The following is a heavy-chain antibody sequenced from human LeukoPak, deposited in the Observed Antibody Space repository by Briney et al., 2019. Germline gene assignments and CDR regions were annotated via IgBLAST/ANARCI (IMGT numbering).Heavy chain of an antibody. J-gene: IGHJ4*02. Sequence: PGGSLRLSCAASGFTFSSYAMSWVRQAPGKGLEWVSAISGSGGSTCYADSVKGRFTISRDNSKNTLYLQMNSLRAEDTAVYYCAKCYSSGPGSSYYFDYWGQGTLVTVSS. CDR2: ISGSGGST. D-gene: IGHD6-19*01. CDR3: AKCYSSGPGSSYYFDY. CDR1: GFTFSSYA. V-gene: IGHV3-23*01.